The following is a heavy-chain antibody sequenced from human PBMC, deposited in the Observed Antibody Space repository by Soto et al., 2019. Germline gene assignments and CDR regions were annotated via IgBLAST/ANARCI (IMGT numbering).Heavy chain of an antibody. Sequence: GASVKVSCKASGYTFTSYYMHWVRQAPGQGLEWMGIINPSGGSTSYAQKFQGRVTMTRDTSTSTVYMELSSLRSEDTAVYYCAKDLSGADDAFDIWGQGTMVTVSS. J-gene: IGHJ3*02. V-gene: IGHV1-46*03. CDR2: INPSGGST. CDR3: AKDLSGADDAFDI. CDR1: GYTFTSYY. D-gene: IGHD3-16*02.